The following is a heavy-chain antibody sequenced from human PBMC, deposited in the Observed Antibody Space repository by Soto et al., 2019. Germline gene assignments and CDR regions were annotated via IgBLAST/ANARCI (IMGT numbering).Heavy chain of an antibody. V-gene: IGHV1-18*01. CDR1: GYTFTSYG. J-gene: IGHJ6*03. Sequence: ASVKVSCKASGYTFTSYGISWVRQAPGQGLEWMGWISAYSGNTSYAQKLQGRVTMTRDTSTSTVYMELSSLRSEDTAVYYCARVRIADYYYYYYMDVWGKGTTVTVSS. D-gene: IGHD6-13*01. CDR2: ISAYSGNT. CDR3: ARVRIADYYYYYYMDV.